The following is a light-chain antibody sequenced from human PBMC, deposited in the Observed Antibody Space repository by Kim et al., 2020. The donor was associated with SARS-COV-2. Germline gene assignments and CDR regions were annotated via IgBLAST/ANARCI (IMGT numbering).Light chain of an antibody. CDR2: DDS. Sequence: VGQGKTARITGGGNNIGSKSVHWYQQKPGQARVLVVYDDSDRPSGIPERFSGSNSGNTATLTISRVEAGDEADYYCQVWDSSSDVFGTGTKVTVL. V-gene: IGLV3-21*03. J-gene: IGLJ1*01. CDR3: QVWDSSSDV. CDR1: NIGSKS.